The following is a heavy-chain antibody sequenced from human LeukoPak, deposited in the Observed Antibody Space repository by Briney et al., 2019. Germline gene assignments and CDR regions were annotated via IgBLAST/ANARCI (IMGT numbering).Heavy chain of an antibody. CDR2: IYYTGTA. V-gene: IGHV4-59*01. CDR1: GGSISGYF. D-gene: IGHD4-17*01. Sequence: SETLSLTCSVSGGSISGYFWSWIRQPPGEGLQFIGYIYYTGTASYNPSLNSRVTMSVDTSKNQFSLKVSSVTAADTVVYYCAKFATVTVPNWLDFWGQGTLVTVSS. J-gene: IGHJ5*01. CDR3: AKFATVTVPNWLDF.